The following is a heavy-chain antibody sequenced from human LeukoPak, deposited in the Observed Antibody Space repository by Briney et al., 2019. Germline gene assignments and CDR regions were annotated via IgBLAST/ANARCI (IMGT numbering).Heavy chain of an antibody. D-gene: IGHD2-21*02. V-gene: IGHV3-7*01. CDR2: ISPDGSEK. CDR1: GFTFSSYS. CDR3: ARYKHCGGDCYPLDY. J-gene: IGHJ4*02. Sequence: GGSLRLSCAASGFTFSSYSMNWVRQAPGGGLGGVGKISPDGSEKYYVDSVKGRFTISRDNAKNSLYLQMNSLRAEDTAVYYCARYKHCGGDCYPLDYWGQGTLVTVSS.